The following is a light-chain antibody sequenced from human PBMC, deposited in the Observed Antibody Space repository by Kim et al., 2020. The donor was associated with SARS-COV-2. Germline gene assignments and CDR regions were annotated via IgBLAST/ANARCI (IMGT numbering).Light chain of an antibody. CDR1: SNHVRNQG. CDR2: RNN. CDR3: SAWDSNLSAWV. Sequence: QTATITCTGDSNHVRNQGAGRLQQHQGHPPKLLSSRNNNRPSGISDRLSASRSGNTASLTITGLQADDEADYYCSAWDSNLSAWVFGGGTQLTVL. V-gene: IGLV10-54*01. J-gene: IGLJ3*02.